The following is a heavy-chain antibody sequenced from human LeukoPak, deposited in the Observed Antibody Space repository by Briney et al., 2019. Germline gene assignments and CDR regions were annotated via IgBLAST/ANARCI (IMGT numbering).Heavy chain of an antibody. CDR1: GFTFSSYG. D-gene: IGHD3-10*01. CDR2: ISYDGSNK. CDR3: AKGSGILWFGELLS. J-gene: IGHJ5*02. V-gene: IGHV3-30*18. Sequence: GRSLRLSCAASGFTFSSYGMHWVRQAPGKGLEWVAVISYDGSNKYYADSVKGRFTISRENSKNTLYLQMNSLRAEDTAVYYCAKGSGILWFGELLSWGQGTLVTVSS.